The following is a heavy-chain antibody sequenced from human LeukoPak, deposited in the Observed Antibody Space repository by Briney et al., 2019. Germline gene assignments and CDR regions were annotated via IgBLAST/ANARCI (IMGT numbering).Heavy chain of an antibody. CDR2: IKSKTDGGTT. V-gene: IGHV3-15*01. J-gene: IGHJ4*02. D-gene: IGHD1-26*01. CDR1: GFTFSNAW. CDR3: ARDLSPRMWELRDFDY. Sequence: TGGSLRLSCAASGFTFSNAWKSWVRQAPGKGLEWVGRIKSKTDGGTTDYAAPVKGRFTISRDDSKNTLYLQMNSLKTEDTAVYYCARDLSPRMWELRDFDYWGQGTLVTVSS.